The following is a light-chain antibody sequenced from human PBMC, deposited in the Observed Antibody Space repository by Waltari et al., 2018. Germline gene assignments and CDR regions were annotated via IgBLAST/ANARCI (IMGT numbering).Light chain of an antibody. CDR2: DAS. J-gene: IGKJ1*01. CDR1: QAISSA. Sequence: AVQLTQSPSSLSASVGDRVTITCRASQAISSALAWYQQKPGKAPNLLIYDASNLESGVPSRFSGSGSGTHFTLTISSLQPEDAATYYCQQYDSVPPTFGQGTKVDIK. CDR3: QQYDSVPPT. V-gene: IGKV1-13*02.